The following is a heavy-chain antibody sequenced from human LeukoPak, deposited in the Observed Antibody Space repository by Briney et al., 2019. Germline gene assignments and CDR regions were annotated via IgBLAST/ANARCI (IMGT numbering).Heavy chain of an antibody. V-gene: IGHV3-30-3*01. CDR3: ARGTVAEYYFDY. D-gene: IGHD6-19*01. CDR2: ISYDGSNK. J-gene: IGHJ4*02. CDR1: GFTFSSYA. Sequence: GGSQRLSCAASGFTFSSYAMHWVRQAPGKGLEWVAVISYDGSNKYYADSVKGRFTISRDNSKNTLYLQMNSLRAEDTAVYYCARGTVAEYYFDYWGQGTLVTVSS.